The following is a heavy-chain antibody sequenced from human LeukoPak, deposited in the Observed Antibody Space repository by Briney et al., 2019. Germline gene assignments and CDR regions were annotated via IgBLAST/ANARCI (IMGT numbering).Heavy chain of an antibody. D-gene: IGHD6-19*01. CDR1: GFIFSNYG. CDR2: ISGSGGST. V-gene: IGHV3-23*01. J-gene: IGHJ4*02. Sequence: GRSLRLSCAASGFIFSNYGMHWVRQAPGKGLEWVSAISGSGGSTYYADSVKGRFTISRDNSKNTLYLQMNSLRAEDTAVYYCAKCGGWYYFDYWGQGTLVTVSS. CDR3: AKCGGWYYFDY.